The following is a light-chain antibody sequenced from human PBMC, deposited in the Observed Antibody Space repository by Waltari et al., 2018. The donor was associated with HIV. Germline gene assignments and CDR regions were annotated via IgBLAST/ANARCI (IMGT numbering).Light chain of an antibody. CDR2: DVD. J-gene: IGLJ3*02. Sequence: SAVTQPASVSGLPGQSITISCTGGDSDFGLYNFVSWYQQHPGRVPRLLLFDVDSRSPVISDRFSGSRSGPTASLNISRLRAEDEADYYCASFTGDDTLLFGGGTKVTVL. CDR1: DSDFGLYNF. V-gene: IGLV2-14*03. CDR3: ASFTGDDTLL.